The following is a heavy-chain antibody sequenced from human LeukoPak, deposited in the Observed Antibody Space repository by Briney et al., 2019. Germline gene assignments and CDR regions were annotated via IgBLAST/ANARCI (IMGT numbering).Heavy chain of an antibody. CDR2: INPNSGST. D-gene: IGHD2-2*01. CDR1: GYTFTGYY. J-gene: IGHJ4*02. V-gene: IGHV1-2*02. Sequence: ASVKVSCKASGYTFTGYYMHWVRQAPGQGLEWMGWINPNSGSTNYAQKFQGRVTMTRDTSISTAYMELSRLRSDDTAVYYCATDIHCSSTSCNAYWGQGTLVTVSS. CDR3: ATDIHCSSTSCNAY.